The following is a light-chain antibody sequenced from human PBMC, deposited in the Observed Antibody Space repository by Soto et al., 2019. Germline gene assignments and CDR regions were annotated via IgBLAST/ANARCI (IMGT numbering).Light chain of an antibody. Sequence: EIVLTQSPGTLSLSPGERATLSCRASQSVSSSYLAWYQQKPGQAPGLLIYDASTRAPGFPARFSGSGSGTEFTLTISSLQSEDFAVYYCHHYNSWPYTFGQGTKVDIK. CDR3: HHYNSWPYT. J-gene: IGKJ2*01. CDR1: QSVSSSY. CDR2: DAS. V-gene: IGKV3-15*01.